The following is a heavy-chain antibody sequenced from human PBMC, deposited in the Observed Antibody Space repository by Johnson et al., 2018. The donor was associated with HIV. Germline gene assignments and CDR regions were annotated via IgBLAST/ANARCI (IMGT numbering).Heavy chain of an antibody. J-gene: IGHJ3*02. D-gene: IGHD2-21*02. CDR3: ASRGVVVTAITKFGAFDI. V-gene: IGHV3-11*04. CDR1: GFTFSDYY. CDR2: ISSGDNTI. Sequence: QVQLVESGGGVVQPGRSLRLSCVASGFTFSDYYMSWIRQAPGKGLEWVSYISSGDNTIYYADSVKGRFTISRDNAKNSLYLQMNSLRAEDTAVYYCASRGVVVTAITKFGAFDIWGQGTMVTVSS.